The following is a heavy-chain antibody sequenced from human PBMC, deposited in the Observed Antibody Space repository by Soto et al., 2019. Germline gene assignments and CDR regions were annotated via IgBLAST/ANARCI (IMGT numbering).Heavy chain of an antibody. J-gene: IGHJ6*02. V-gene: IGHV1-2*02. CDR2: INPNSGGT. CDR3: ARDIRGAMGKYYYYGMDV. Sequence: ASVKVSCKASGYTFTGYYMHWVRQAPGQGLEWMEWINPNSGGTNYAQKFQGRVTMTRDTSISTAYMELSRLRSDDTAVYYCARDIRGAMGKYYYYGMDVWGQGTTVTVSS. CDR1: GYTFTGYY. D-gene: IGHD3-10*01.